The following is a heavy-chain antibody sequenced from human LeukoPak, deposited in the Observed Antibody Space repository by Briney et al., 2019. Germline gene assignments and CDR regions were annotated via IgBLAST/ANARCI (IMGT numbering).Heavy chain of an antibody. J-gene: IGHJ4*02. CDR2: ISSSSSYI. CDR1: GFTFSSYS. Sequence: PGGSLRLSCAASGFTFSSYSMNWVRQAPGKGLEWVSSISSSSSYIYYADSVKGRFTISRDNAKNSLYLQMNSLRAEDTAVYYCAKDFIKYYEILTGYPGDYWGQGTLVTVSS. D-gene: IGHD3-9*01. V-gene: IGHV3-21*01. CDR3: AKDFIKYYEILTGYPGDY.